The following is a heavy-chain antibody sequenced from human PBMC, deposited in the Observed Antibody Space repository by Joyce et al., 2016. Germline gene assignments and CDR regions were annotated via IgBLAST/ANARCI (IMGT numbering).Heavy chain of an antibody. CDR3: ARERGGGMSAFDI. CDR1: GFTFSDYE. J-gene: IGHJ3*02. Sequence: EVQLVEAGGALVQPGGSLRLSCAASGFTFSDYEIHWVRQTTGKGLEWVSASGTAGDPYYAGSVKCRFTISRENAKSSLFLQMNSLRAEDTAVYYCARERGGGMSAFDIWGQGTMVTVSS. V-gene: IGHV3-13*05. CDR2: SGTAGDP. D-gene: IGHD3-16*01.